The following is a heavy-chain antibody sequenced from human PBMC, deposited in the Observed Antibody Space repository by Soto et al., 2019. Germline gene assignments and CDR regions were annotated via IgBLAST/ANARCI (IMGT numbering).Heavy chain of an antibody. J-gene: IGHJ6*02. Sequence: EVQLVETGGGLIQPGGSLRLSCAASGFTVSSNYMSWVRQAPGKGLEWVSVIYSGGSTYYADSVKGRFTISRDNSKNTLYLQMNSLRAEDTAVYYCARDNPPAAVGDYYYYGMDDWGQGTTVTVSS. CDR2: IYSGGST. CDR1: GFTVSSNY. CDR3: ARDNPPAAVGDYYYYGMDD. D-gene: IGHD6-13*01. V-gene: IGHV3-53*02.